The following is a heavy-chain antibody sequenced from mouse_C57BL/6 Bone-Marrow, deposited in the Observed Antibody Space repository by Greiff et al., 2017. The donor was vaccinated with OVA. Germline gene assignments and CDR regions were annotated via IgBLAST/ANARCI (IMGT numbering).Heavy chain of an antibody. CDR1: GYTFTSYW. D-gene: IGHD1-1*01. Sequence: QVQLQQPGTELVKPGASVKLSCKASGYTFTSYWMHWVKQRPGQGLEWIGNINPSNGGTNYNEKFKSKATLTVDKSSSTAYMQLSSLASEDSAVYYCANYGSSLAWFAYWGQGTLVTVSA. CDR3: ANYGSSLAWFAY. V-gene: IGHV1-53*01. CDR2: INPSNGGT. J-gene: IGHJ3*01.